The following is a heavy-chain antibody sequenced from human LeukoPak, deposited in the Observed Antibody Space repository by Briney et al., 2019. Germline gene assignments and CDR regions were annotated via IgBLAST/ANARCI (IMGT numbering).Heavy chain of an antibody. CDR3: AKQMMERQQYYYMDV. CDR2: IRYDESAT. J-gene: IGHJ6*03. V-gene: IGHV3-30*02. CDR1: GLIFSTCG. Sequence: PAGSLRLSCVASGLIFSTCGMHWVRQAPGKGLEWLAHIRYDESATYYADSVKGRLTISRENSKNTLYLQMNSLRGEDTAVYYCAKQMMERQQYYYMDVWGKGASVTVSS. D-gene: IGHD6-13*01.